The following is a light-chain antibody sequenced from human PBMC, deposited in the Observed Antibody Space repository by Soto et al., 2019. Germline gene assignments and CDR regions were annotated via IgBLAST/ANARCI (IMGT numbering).Light chain of an antibody. Sequence: QSALTQPASVSGSPGQSITISCTGTSSDVGGYNYVSWYQQHPRKAPKLMIYEFSNRPSGVSNRFSGYKSGNTASLTISGLQAEDEPDYYCISSTSGSTWVFGGGTKLTVL. V-gene: IGLV2-14*01. CDR2: EFS. CDR1: SSDVGGYNY. J-gene: IGLJ3*02. CDR3: ISSTSGSTWV.